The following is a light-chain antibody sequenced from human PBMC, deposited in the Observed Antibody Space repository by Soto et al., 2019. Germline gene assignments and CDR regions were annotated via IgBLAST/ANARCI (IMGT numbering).Light chain of an antibody. V-gene: IGKV3-20*01. Sequence: EIVLTQSPGTLSLSPGERATLSCRASQSVSNNYLAWYQRKPGQAPRLLIYGASSRPTGIPHRFSGSGSGTDFTLTISRLEPEDFAVYYCQQYDNSPGTFGQGTKVAI. CDR3: QQYDNSPGT. CDR1: QSVSNNY. J-gene: IGKJ1*01. CDR2: GAS.